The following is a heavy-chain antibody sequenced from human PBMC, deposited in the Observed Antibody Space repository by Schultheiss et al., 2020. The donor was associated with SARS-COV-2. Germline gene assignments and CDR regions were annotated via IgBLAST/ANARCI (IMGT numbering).Heavy chain of an antibody. CDR1: GGSISSSNW. CDR2: IYHSGST. D-gene: IGHD2-2*01. Sequence: SETLSLTCAVSGGSISSSNWWSWVRQPPGKGLEWIGEIYHSGSTNYNPSLKSRVTISVDTSKNQFSLKLSSVTAADTAVYYCARVVPAAIRWFDPWGQGTLVTVSS. V-gene: IGHV4-4*02. J-gene: IGHJ5*02. CDR3: ARVVPAAIRWFDP.